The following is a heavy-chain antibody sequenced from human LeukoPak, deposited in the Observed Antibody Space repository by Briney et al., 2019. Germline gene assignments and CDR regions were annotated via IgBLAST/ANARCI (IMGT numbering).Heavy chain of an antibody. V-gene: IGHV4-30-2*01. J-gene: IGHJ3*02. Sequence: PSETLSLTCAVSGGSISSGGYSWSWMRQPPGKGLEWIGYIYHSGRTNYTPSRKSRVTISVDRSKSQFSLKLSSVTAADPAMYYCARTENYYDSSGPPSGAFDIWGQGTMVTVSS. CDR1: GGSISSGGYS. CDR3: ARTENYYDSSGPPSGAFDI. CDR2: IYHSGRT. D-gene: IGHD3-22*01.